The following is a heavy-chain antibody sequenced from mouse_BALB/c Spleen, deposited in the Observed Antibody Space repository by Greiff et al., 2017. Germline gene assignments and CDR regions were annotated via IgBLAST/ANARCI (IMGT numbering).Heavy chain of an antibody. CDR2: ISTYSGNT. CDR1: GYTFTDYA. D-gene: IGHD2-4*01. J-gene: IGHJ3*01. CDR3: ARSLEITTGTEFAW. V-gene: IGHV1-67*01. Sequence: VKLVESGPELVRPGVSVKISCKGSGYTFTDYAMHWVKQSHAKSLEWIGVISTYSGNTNYNQKFKGKATMTVDKSSSTAYMELARLTSEDSAIYYCARSLEITTGTEFAWWGQGTLVTVSA.